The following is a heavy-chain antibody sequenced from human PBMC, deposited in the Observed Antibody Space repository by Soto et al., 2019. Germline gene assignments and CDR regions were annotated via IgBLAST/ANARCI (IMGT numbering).Heavy chain of an antibody. CDR2: IYYSGST. CDR3: ARERAFDI. V-gene: IGHV4-59*01. Sequence: QVQLQESGPGLVKPSETLSLTCTVSGGSISSYYWSWIRQPPGKGLEWIGYIYYSGSTNYNPSLKSRVTISVDTSKNQFSLKLSSVTAADTAVYYCARERAFDIWVQGTMVTVSS. J-gene: IGHJ3*02. CDR1: GGSISSYY.